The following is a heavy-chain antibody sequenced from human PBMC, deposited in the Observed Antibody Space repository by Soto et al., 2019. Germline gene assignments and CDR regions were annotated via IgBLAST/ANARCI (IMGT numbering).Heavy chain of an antibody. D-gene: IGHD3-10*01. CDR3: ARDRGYDAHDYYYNAMDV. V-gene: IGHV3-21*01. CDR1: GFTFRTYT. CDR2: IRGFSPYT. J-gene: IGHJ6*02. Sequence: PWGSLRLSCISSGFTFRTYTMNWFRQAPGKGLEWVSGIRGFSPYTFYAESVKGRFTISRDNAKNSLYLQMNSLRAEDTAVYYCARDRGYDAHDYYYNAMDVWGQGTTVTVSS.